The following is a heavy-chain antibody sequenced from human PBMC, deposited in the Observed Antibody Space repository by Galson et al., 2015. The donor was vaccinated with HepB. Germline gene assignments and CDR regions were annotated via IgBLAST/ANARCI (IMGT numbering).Heavy chain of an antibody. J-gene: IGHJ4*02. CDR3: ARRRQYCTTSACFGYFDY. CDR2: IYYTGST. CDR1: SSYY. Sequence: SSYYWTWIWQSPGRGLEWNGYIYYTGSTNYNSSLKSRVTMSVDTSKNQFSLKLSSVTAADKAMYYCARRRQYCTTSACFGYFDYWGQGTLVTVSS. V-gene: IGHV4-59*08. D-gene: IGHD2-8*01.